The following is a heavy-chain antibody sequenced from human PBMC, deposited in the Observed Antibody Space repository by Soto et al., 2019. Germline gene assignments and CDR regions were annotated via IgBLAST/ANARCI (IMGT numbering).Heavy chain of an antibody. Sequence: PPPTRSLTCVISGDSVSSNSAAWNWIRQSPSRGLEWLGRTYYRTRWYCDEAVSVRSRITVNPDTSKNQFSLQLTSVTPEDPAVYYCAGSPTQCWYYMGVSGKRTTGTVSS. CDR2: TYYRTRWYC. CDR1: GDSVSSNSAA. J-gene: IGHJ6*03. D-gene: IGHD1-1*01. V-gene: IGHV6-1*01. CDR3: AGSPTQCWYYMGV.